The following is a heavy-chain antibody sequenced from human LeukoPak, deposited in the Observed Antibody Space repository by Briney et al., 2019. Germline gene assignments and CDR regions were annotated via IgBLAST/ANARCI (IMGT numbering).Heavy chain of an antibody. CDR1: GFTFTSSA. V-gene: IGHV1-58*01. CDR3: IAATPWNWFNP. J-gene: IGHJ5*02. Sequence: VKVSCKASGFTFTSSAVQWVRQARGQRLEWIGWIVVGSGNTNYAQKFQERVTITRDMSTSTAYMELSSLGSEDTAVYYCIAATPWNWFNPWGQGTLVTVSS. CDR2: IVVGSGNT. D-gene: IGHD2-15*01.